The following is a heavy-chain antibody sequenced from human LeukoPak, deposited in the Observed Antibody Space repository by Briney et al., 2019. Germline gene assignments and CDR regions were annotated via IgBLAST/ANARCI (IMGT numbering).Heavy chain of an antibody. V-gene: IGHV3-7*05. J-gene: IGHJ4*02. CDR2: IKADGGEK. D-gene: IGHD1-26*01. Sequence: GGSLRLSCAASGFSFSGHWMNWVRQPPGKGLEWVANIKADGGEKYYVDSVKGRFTISRDDAKRTVDLQMDNLRAEDTAIYYCAYRNNFEYWGQGALVTVSS. CDR1: GFSFSGHW. CDR3: AYRNNFEY.